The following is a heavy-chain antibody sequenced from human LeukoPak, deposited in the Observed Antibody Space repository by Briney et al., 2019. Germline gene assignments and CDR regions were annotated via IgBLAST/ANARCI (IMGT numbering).Heavy chain of an antibody. CDR3: ATTPGSDYYFDY. J-gene: IGHJ4*02. CDR1: GYTFTSYD. CDR2: MNPDSGNT. Sequence: ASVKVSCKASGYTFTSYDINWVRQATGQGLEWMGWMNPDSGNTGYAQKFQGRVTMTRNTSISTAYMELSSLRSEDTAVYYCATTPGSDYYFDYWGQGTLVTVSS. V-gene: IGHV1-8*01. D-gene: IGHD1-26*01.